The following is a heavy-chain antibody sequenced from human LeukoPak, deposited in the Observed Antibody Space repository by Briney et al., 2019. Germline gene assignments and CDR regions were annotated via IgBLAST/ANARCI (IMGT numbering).Heavy chain of an antibody. CDR2: IYYSGST. Sequence: KTSETLSLTCTVSGGSISSYYWGWIRQPPGKGLEWIGSIYYSGSTYYNPSLKSRVTISVDTSKNQFSLKLSSVTAADTAVYYCARLPPHLLTGIDPWGQGTLVTVSS. D-gene: IGHD3-10*01. CDR3: ARLPPHLLTGIDP. V-gene: IGHV4-39*01. J-gene: IGHJ5*02. CDR1: GGSISSYY.